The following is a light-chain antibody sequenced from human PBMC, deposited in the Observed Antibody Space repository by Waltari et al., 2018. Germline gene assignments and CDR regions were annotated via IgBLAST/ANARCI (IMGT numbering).Light chain of an antibody. CDR2: GVG. CDR3: NSRDISGNHWV. V-gene: IGLV3-19*01. CDR1: SLRQSF. J-gene: IGLJ3*02. Sequence: SSELTQDPAVSVALGQTVRITCQGDSLRQSFASLYHQKPGQAPVRVVFGVGNRPSGIPDRFSGSNSGNTAFLTITGAQADDEADYYCNSRDISGNHWVFGGGTRLTVL.